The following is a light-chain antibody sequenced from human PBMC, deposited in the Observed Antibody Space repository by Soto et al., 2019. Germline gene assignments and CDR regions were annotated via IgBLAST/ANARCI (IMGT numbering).Light chain of an antibody. CDR2: RNN. Sequence: QSVLTQPPSASGTPGQSVTISCSGSSSNIGGNYVYWYQQLPGTAPKLLIYRNNKRPSGVPDRCSGSKSGTSASLAIRGLRSDDEADYYCAAWDDSLIAWVFGGGTQLTVL. V-gene: IGLV1-47*01. J-gene: IGLJ3*02. CDR1: SSNIGGNY. CDR3: AAWDDSLIAWV.